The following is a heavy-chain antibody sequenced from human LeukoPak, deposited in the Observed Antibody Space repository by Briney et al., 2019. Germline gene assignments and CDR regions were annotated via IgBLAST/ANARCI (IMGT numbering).Heavy chain of an antibody. D-gene: IGHD3-22*01. Sequence: ASVKVSCKASGGTFSSYAISWVRQAPGQGLEWMGWISAYNGNTNYAQKLQGRVTMTTDTSTSTAYMELRSLRSDDTAVYYCARVPSLKTYDSSGYRDYWGQGTLVTVSS. CDR3: ARVPSLKTYDSSGYRDY. V-gene: IGHV1-18*01. CDR1: GGTFSSYA. J-gene: IGHJ4*02. CDR2: ISAYNGNT.